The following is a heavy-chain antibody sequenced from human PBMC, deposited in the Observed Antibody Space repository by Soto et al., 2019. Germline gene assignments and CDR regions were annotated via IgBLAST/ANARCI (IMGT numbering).Heavy chain of an antibody. CDR1: GFTFDDYA. Sequence: GGSLRLSCAASGFTFDDYAMHWVRQAPGKGLEWVSGISWNSGSIGYADSVKGRFTISRDNAKNSLYLQMNSLRAEDTALYYCATTSYDYSNPNLAFDIWGQGTMVTVSS. V-gene: IGHV3-9*01. J-gene: IGHJ3*02. CDR2: ISWNSGSI. D-gene: IGHD4-4*01. CDR3: ATTSYDYSNPNLAFDI.